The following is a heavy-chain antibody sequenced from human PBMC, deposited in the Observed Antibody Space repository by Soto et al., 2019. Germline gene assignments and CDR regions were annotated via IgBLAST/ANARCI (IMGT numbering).Heavy chain of an antibody. V-gene: IGHV3-21*01. CDR2: ISSSSSYI. CDR1: GFTFSSYS. CDR3: AGVELYSSSWYSY. Sequence: GGSLRLSCAASGFTFSSYSMNWVRQAPGKALEWVSSISSSSSYIYYADSVKGRFTISRDNAKNSLYLQMNSLRAEDTAVYYWAGVELYSSSWYSYWGQGTLVTVSS. D-gene: IGHD6-13*01. J-gene: IGHJ4*02.